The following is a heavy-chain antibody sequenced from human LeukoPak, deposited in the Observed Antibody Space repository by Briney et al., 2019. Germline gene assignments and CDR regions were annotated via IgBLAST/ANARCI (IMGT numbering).Heavy chain of an antibody. Sequence: SETLSLTCAVYGGSFSGYYWSWIRQPPGKGLEWIGEINHSGSTNYNPSLKSRVTISVDTSKNQFSLKLSSVTAADTAVYYCARGLPRTLVRGVIYYYYYMDVWGEGTTVTISS. CDR2: INHSGST. CDR1: GGSFSGYY. D-gene: IGHD3-10*01. J-gene: IGHJ6*03. V-gene: IGHV4-34*01. CDR3: ARGLPRTLVRGVIYYYYYMDV.